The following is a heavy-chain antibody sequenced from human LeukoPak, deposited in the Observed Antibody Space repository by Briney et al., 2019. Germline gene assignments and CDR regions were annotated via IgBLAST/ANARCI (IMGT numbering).Heavy chain of an antibody. Sequence: PSETLSLTCTVSGGSISTYYWSWVRQPPGEGLEWIGYIHYSGTANYNPSLKSRVTISLDTSKNQFSLKLSSVTAAGTAVYCCARGDDWGYVYWGQGTLVTVSS. D-gene: IGHD5-12*01. CDR1: GGSISTYY. J-gene: IGHJ4*02. CDR2: IHYSGTA. V-gene: IGHV4-59*01. CDR3: ARGDDWGYVY.